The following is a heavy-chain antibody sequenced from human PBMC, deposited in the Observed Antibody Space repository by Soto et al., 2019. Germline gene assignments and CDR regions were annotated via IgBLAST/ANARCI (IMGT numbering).Heavy chain of an antibody. D-gene: IGHD6-13*01. V-gene: IGHV1-69*01. CDR2: IIPIFGTE. J-gene: IGHJ6*02. Sequence: QVQLVQSGAEVKKPGSSVRVSCKASGGTFSSYAISWVRQAPGQGLEWMGGIIPIFGTENYAQKFQGRVTIAADESTSTAYMELSSLRSEDTAVYYCARDRIAGSKYYYGMDVWGQGTTVTVSS. CDR3: ARDRIAGSKYYYGMDV. CDR1: GGTFSSYA.